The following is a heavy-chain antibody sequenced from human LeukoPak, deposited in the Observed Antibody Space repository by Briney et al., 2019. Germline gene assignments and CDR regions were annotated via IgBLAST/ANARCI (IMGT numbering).Heavy chain of an antibody. V-gene: IGHV4-4*07. CDR2: IYTSGST. Sequence: SETLSLTCTVSGGSISSYYWSWIRQPAGKGLEWIGRIYTSGSTNDNPSLKSRVTMSVNTSKNQFSLKLSSVTAADTAVYYCARESDVDTAVVGFDYWGQGTLVTVSS. J-gene: IGHJ4*02. D-gene: IGHD5-18*01. CDR1: GGSISSYY. CDR3: ARESDVDTAVVGFDY.